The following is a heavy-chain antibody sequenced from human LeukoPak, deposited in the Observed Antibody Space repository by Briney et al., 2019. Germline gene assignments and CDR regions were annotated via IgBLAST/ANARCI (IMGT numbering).Heavy chain of an antibody. J-gene: IGHJ4*02. CDR2: ISGTGNRT. CDR1: GFTFSSYA. V-gene: IGHV3-23*01. Sequence: GGSLRLSCAASGFTFSSYAMSWVRQAPGKGLEWVSAISGTGNRTYYADSVKGRFTISRDNSKNTLYLQMNSLRAEDTAVYYCARDRYYVPDYWGQGTLVTVSS. D-gene: IGHD3-10*02. CDR3: ARDRYYVPDY.